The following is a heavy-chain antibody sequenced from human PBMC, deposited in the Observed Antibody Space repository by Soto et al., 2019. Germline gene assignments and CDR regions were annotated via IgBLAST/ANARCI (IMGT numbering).Heavy chain of an antibody. CDR3: ARFLVSVGYSGSSPYYYYGMDV. V-gene: IGHV3-74*01. CDR1: GFTFSSYW. CDR2: SNSDGSST. Sequence: PGGSLRLSCAASGFTFSSYWMHWVRQAPGKGLVWVPRSNSDGSSTSYADSVKGRFTITRDNAKNTLYLQMNSLRAEDTAVYYCARFLVSVGYSGSSPYYYYGMDVWGQGTTVTVSS. J-gene: IGHJ6*02. D-gene: IGHD1-26*01.